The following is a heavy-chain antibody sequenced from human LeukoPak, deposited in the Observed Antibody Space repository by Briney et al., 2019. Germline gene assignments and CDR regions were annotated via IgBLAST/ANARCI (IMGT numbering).Heavy chain of an antibody. D-gene: IGHD1-1*01. V-gene: IGHV3-43*01. Sequence: GGSLRLSCAASGFTFHDYNMHWVRQAPGKGLEWVSHITWDGGSTYYADSVKGRFTISRDKSKNSLYLQMNSLRTEDTALYCCAKDRERGGRGPIRHWGQGTLVTVSS. J-gene: IGHJ1*01. CDR3: AKDRERGGRGPIRH. CDR1: GFTFHDYN. CDR2: ITWDGGST.